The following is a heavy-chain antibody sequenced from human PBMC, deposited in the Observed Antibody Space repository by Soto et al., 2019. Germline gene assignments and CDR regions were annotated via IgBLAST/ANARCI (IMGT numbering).Heavy chain of an antibody. CDR3: AKSRGSGTYFNPSDAFDI. J-gene: IGHJ3*02. V-gene: IGHV3-23*01. Sequence: EVQLLDSGGGLVQPGGSLRLSCAASGFTFSSYAMSWVRQAPGKGLEWVSSISGSGGGTYYADSVKGRFTISRDNSKNTLYLQMNNLRAEDTAVFYCAKSRGSGTYFNPSDAFDIWGQGTMVTVSS. D-gene: IGHD3-10*01. CDR1: GFTFSSYA. CDR2: ISGSGGGT.